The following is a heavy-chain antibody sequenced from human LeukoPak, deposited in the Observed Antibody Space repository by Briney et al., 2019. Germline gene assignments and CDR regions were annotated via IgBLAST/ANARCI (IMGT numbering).Heavy chain of an antibody. Sequence: SQTLSLTCTVSGGSISSGDYYWSWIRQPPGKGLEWIGYIYYSGSTYYNPSLKSRVTISVDTSKNQFSLKPNSVTAADTAVYYCARVNRYYYYYGMDVWGQGTTVTVSS. D-gene: IGHD1-14*01. J-gene: IGHJ6*02. CDR3: ARVNRYYYYYGMDV. CDR1: GGSISSGDYY. V-gene: IGHV4-30-4*01. CDR2: IYYSGST.